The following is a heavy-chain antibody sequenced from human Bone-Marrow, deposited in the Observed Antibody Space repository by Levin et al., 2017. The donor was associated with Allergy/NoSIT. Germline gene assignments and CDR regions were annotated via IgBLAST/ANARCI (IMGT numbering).Heavy chain of an antibody. Sequence: SETLSLTCTVSGGSISSSSYYWGWIRQPPGKGLEWIGSIYYSGSTYYNPSLKSRVTISVDTSKNQFSLKLSSVTAADTAVYYCARHYGDYGIRDDAFDIWGQGTMVTVSS. V-gene: IGHV4-39*01. D-gene: IGHD4-17*01. CDR2: IYYSGST. CDR1: GGSISSSSYY. CDR3: ARHYGDYGIRDDAFDI. J-gene: IGHJ3*02.